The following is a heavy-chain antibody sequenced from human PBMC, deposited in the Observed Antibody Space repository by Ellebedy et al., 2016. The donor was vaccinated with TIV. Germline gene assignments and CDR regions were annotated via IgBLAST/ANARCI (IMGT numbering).Heavy chain of an antibody. CDR3: ARMARRLRFLEGFRDDNYGMDV. CDR2: IFSNDEK. V-gene: IGHV2-26*01. Sequence: SGPTLVTPTETLTLTCTVSGFSLSNARMGVSWIRQPPGTALEWLAHIFSNDEKSYSTSLKSRLTISKDTSKGQVVLTMTNMDPVDTATYYGARMARRLRFLEGFRDDNYGMDVWGQGTTVTVSS. CDR1: GFSLSNARMG. D-gene: IGHD3-3*01. J-gene: IGHJ6*02.